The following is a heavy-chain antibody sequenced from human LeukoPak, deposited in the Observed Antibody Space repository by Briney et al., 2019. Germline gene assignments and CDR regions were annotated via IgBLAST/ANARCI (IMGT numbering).Heavy chain of an antibody. CDR3: AKALRTDYYYYMDV. D-gene: IGHD4-17*01. Sequence: GGSLRVSCAASGLTFSDYAMYWVRQAPGKGLEWVSTISGSAGSTYYADAVKGRFTISRDNSKSTLYLQMNSLRADDTAVYYCAKALRTDYYYYMDVWGKGTTVTVSS. J-gene: IGHJ6*03. CDR1: GLTFSDYA. CDR2: ISGSAGST. V-gene: IGHV3-23*01.